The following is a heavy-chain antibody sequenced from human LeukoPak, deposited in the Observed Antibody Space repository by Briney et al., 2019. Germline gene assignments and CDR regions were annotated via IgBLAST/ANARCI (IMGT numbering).Heavy chain of an antibody. V-gene: IGHV4-4*02. CDR3: SGTVTTSGAFDI. J-gene: IGHJ3*02. D-gene: IGHD4-17*01. CDR2: IYHSGST. Sequence: NPSGTLSLTCAVSGGSISSSNWWSWVRQPPGKGLEWIGEIYHSGSTNYNPSLKSRVTISVDKSKNQFSLELSSVTAADTAVYYCSGTVTTSGAFDIWGQGTMVTVSS. CDR1: GGSISSSNW.